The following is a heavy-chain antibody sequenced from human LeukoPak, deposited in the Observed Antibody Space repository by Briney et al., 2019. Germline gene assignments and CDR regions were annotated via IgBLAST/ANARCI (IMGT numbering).Heavy chain of an antibody. CDR2: IKNDGSEK. CDR1: GFRFRDYW. D-gene: IGHD2-2*01. V-gene: IGHV3-7*01. CDR3: ARGTLGYCSSTSCLNWFDP. Sequence: GGSLRLSCAASGFRFRDYWMTWVRQAPGKGLEWVANIKNDGSEKNCVDSVKGRFTISRDNAKNTLYLQMNSLRAEDTAVYYCARGTLGYCSSTSCLNWFDPWGQGTLVTVSS. J-gene: IGHJ5*02.